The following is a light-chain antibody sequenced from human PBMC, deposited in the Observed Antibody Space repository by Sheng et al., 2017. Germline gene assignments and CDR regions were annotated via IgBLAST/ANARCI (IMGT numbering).Light chain of an antibody. V-gene: IGKV1-39*01. CDR1: QSISSY. J-gene: IGKJ3*01. CDR3: QQSYSTHT. Sequence: DIQMTQSPSSLSASVGDRVTITCRASQSISSYLNWYQQKPGKAPKLLIYAASSLQSGVPSRFSGSGSGTDFTLTISSLQPEDFATYYCQQSYSTHTFGPGTKVGYQT. CDR2: AAS.